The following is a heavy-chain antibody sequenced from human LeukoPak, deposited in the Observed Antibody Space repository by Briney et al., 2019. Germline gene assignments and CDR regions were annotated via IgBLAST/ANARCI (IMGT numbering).Heavy chain of an antibody. V-gene: IGHV3-48*03. CDR1: GFTFRSYE. CDR3: ARDSYDSSGYYSFDH. D-gene: IGHD3-22*01. Sequence: PGGSLRLSCAASGFTFRSYEMNWVRQAPGKGLEWVSYIDRSAGSVYYADSVKGRFTISRDNAKNSLYLEMSSLRAEDTALYYCARDSYDSSGYYSFDHWGQGTLVTVSS. J-gene: IGHJ4*02. CDR2: IDRSAGSV.